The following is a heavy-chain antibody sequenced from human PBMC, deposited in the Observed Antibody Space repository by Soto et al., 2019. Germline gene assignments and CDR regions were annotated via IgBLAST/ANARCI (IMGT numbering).Heavy chain of an antibody. D-gene: IGHD3-9*01. V-gene: IGHV3-15*01. CDR3: TTDTYYDILTGYFVRYYMDV. CDR1: GFTFSNAW. CDR2: IKSKTDGGTT. J-gene: IGHJ6*03. Sequence: PGGSLRLSCAASGFTFSNAWMSWVRQAPGKGLEWVGRIKSKTDGGTTDYAAPVKGRFTISRDDSKNTLYLQMNSLKTEDTAVYYCTTDTYYDILTGYFVRYYMDVWGKGTTVTVSS.